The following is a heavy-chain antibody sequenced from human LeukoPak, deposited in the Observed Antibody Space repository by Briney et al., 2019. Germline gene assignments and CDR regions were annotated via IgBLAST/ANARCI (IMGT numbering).Heavy chain of an antibody. V-gene: IGHV1-2*04. CDR3: ARDLAIYDFWSGYYTRSTITGDY. D-gene: IGHD3-3*01. CDR1: GYTFTGYY. J-gene: IGHJ4*02. Sequence: ASVKVSCKASGYTFTGYYMHWVRQAPGQGLEWMGWINPNSAGTNYAQKFQGWVTMTRDTSISTAYMELSRLRSDDTAVYYCARDLAIYDFWSGYYTRSTITGDYWGQGTLVTVSS. CDR2: INPNSAGT.